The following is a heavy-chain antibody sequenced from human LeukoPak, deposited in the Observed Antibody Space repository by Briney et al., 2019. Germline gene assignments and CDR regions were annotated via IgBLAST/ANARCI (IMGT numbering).Heavy chain of an antibody. V-gene: IGHV4-31*03. CDR3: ARANGFYDLAFDY. Sequence: SQTLSLTCTVSGGSISSGGYYWTWIRQLPGKGLEYIGYISYSGSSYYSPFLKSRGTISVDTSKNQLSLKLRSVTAADTALYYCARANGFYDLAFDYWGQGTLVTVSS. D-gene: IGHD3-22*01. CDR1: GGSISSGGYY. CDR2: ISYSGSS. J-gene: IGHJ4*02.